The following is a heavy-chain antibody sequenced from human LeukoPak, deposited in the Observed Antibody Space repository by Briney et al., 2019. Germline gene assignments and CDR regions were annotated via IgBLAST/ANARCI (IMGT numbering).Heavy chain of an antibody. CDR1: GRSFSSYA. D-gene: IGHD4-17*01. J-gene: IGHJ4*02. V-gene: IGHV1-69*13. CDR2: IIPIFGTA. CDR3: ATEAPTVTTLIFDY. Sequence: ASVKVSCKASGRSFSSYAISWVRQAPGQGLEWMGGIIPIFGTANYAQKFQGRVSITAYESTNTAYMALSSLRSGDTGVYYCATEAPTVTTLIFDYWGEGTLVTVSS.